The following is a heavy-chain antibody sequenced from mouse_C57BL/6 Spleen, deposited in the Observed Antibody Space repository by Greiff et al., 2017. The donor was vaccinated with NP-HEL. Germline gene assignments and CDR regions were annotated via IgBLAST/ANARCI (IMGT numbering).Heavy chain of an antibody. CDR2: LWSGGST. J-gene: IGHJ4*01. CDR3: ARNSASPHYAMGY. V-gene: IGHV2-2*01. Sequence: VQLQQSGPGLVQLSQSLSITCTVSGFSLTSYGVHWVRQSPGKGLAWLGALWSGGSTDYNAAFISRLSISQANSKSPVFFQMNSLQADDTAIYSWARNSASPHYAMGYRRQGAAVTVSS. D-gene: IGHD6-1*01. CDR1: GFSLTSYG.